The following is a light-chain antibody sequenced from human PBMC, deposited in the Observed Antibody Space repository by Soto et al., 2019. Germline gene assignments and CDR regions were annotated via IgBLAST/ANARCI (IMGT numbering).Light chain of an antibody. CDR1: SFNIGAGYD. CDR3: QSYDSSLRGDV. CDR2: GNN. V-gene: IGLV1-40*01. J-gene: IGLJ1*01. Sequence: QSVLTQPPSVSGAPGQRVTISCTGSSFNIGAGYDVHWYQQLPGTAPKLLIYGNNNRPSGVPDRFSGSKSGTSASLAITGLQAEDEADYYCQSYDSSLRGDVFGTGNKVTVL.